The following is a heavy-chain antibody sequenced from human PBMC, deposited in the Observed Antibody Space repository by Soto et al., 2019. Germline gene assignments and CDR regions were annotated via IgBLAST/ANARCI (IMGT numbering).Heavy chain of an antibody. D-gene: IGHD6-6*01. Sequence: EVQLVESGGGLVQPGGSLKLSCAASGFTFSGSAMHWVRQAPGKGLEWVGRIRSKANSYATAYAASVKGRFTISRDDSKNTAYLQMNSLKTEDTAVYYCTRPDNSSSDYWGQGTLVTVSS. J-gene: IGHJ4*02. V-gene: IGHV3-73*02. CDR1: GFTFSGSA. CDR2: IRSKANSYAT. CDR3: TRPDNSSSDY.